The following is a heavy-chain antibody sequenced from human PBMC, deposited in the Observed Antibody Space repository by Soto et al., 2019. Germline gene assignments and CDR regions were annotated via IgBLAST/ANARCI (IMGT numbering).Heavy chain of an antibody. D-gene: IGHD3-9*01. Sequence: QITLKESGPTLVKPTQTLTLTCTFSGFSLSTSGVGVGWIRQPPGKALEWLALIYWHDDKRYSPSLKSRHTITQHTPKHHVRXTMPNMDPVVTATYYCAHSRVGYYDILTGQYYFDYWGQGTLVTVSS. CDR3: AHSRVGYYDILTGQYYFDY. V-gene: IGHV2-5*01. J-gene: IGHJ4*02. CDR1: GFSLSTSGVG. CDR2: IYWHDDK.